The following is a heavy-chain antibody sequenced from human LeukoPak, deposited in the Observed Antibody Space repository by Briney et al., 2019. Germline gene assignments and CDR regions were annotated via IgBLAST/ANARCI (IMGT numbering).Heavy chain of an antibody. J-gene: IGHJ4*02. CDR1: GYSFNTYW. CDR2: INPGDSDP. V-gene: IGHV5-51*01. Sequence: GESLKISCQASGYSFNTYWIGWVRQMPGKGLEWMGIINPGDSDPRYSPFSQGRATISADRSISTAYLQWSSLKASDTAMYYCARHGVGSSWFGFDFWGQGTLVTVSS. CDR3: ARHGVGSSWFGFDF. D-gene: IGHD6-13*01.